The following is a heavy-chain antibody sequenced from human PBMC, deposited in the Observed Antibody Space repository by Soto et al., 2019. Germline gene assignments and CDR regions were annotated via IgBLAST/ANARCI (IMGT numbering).Heavy chain of an antibody. V-gene: IGHV1-18*04. CDR2: SSTYNGNT. CDR3: ASLHGDY. Sequence: ASVTVSCKASGYTLTSYGISWVRQAAGQGLEWMGWSSTYNGNTNNAQKLKGRVTMTTDTSTSTAYMELRSLRSDDTAVYCCASLHGDYWGQGTLVTVSS. CDR1: GYTLTSYG. J-gene: IGHJ4*02.